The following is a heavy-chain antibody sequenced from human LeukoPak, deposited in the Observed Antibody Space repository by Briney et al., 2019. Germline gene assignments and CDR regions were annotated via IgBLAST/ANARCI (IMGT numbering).Heavy chain of an antibody. V-gene: IGHV3-33*01. CDR3: ARDSNAEDGYNYFIDY. CDR1: GFTFSSYG. Sequence: GGSLRLSCAASGFTFSSYGMHWVRQAPGKGLEWGAVIWYDGSNKYYADSVKGRFTISRDNSKNTLYLQMNSLRAEDTAVYYCARDSNAEDGYNYFIDYWGQGTLVTVSS. D-gene: IGHD5-24*01. CDR2: IWYDGSNK. J-gene: IGHJ4*02.